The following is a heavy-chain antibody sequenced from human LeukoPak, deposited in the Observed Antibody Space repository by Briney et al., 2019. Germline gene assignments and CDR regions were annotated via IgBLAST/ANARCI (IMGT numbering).Heavy chain of an antibody. D-gene: IGHD6-19*01. Sequence: GGSLRLSCSAFGFTFSTYPMYWVRQTPGKGLQYVSGISTDGRNIYYADSVKGRFTISRDNSKGTLYLQMSSLRAEDTAVYYCVKAYRSGWSAFDIWGQGTMVTVSS. CDR2: ISTDGRNI. CDR1: GFTFSTYP. J-gene: IGHJ3*02. CDR3: VKAYRSGWSAFDI. V-gene: IGHV3-64D*09.